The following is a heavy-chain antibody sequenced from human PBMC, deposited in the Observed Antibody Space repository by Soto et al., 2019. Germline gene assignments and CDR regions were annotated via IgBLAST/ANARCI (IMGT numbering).Heavy chain of an antibody. V-gene: IGHV1-46*01. CDR1: GYTFTSYY. CDR3: ARVGGDDFWSGYSQYYFDY. Sequence: QVQLVQSGAEVKKPGASVKVSCKASGYTFTSYYMHWVRQAPGQGLEWMGIINPSGGSTSYAQKCQGRVSMTRDTSTSTVYMEGSSLGSDDTAVYYCARVGGDDFWSGYSQYYFDYWGQGTLVTVSS. D-gene: IGHD3-3*01. CDR2: INPSGGST. J-gene: IGHJ4*02.